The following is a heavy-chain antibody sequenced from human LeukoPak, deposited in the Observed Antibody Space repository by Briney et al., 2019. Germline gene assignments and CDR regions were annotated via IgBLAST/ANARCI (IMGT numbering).Heavy chain of an antibody. J-gene: IGHJ5*02. CDR1: GGSISSYY. V-gene: IGHV4-59*01. Sequence: SETLSLTCTVSGGSISSYYWSWIRQPPGKGLEWIGYIYYSGSTNYNPSLKSRVTMSVDTSKNQFSLKLTSVTAADTAVYYCARDYGDYEANWFDPWGQGTLVTVSS. CDR2: IYYSGST. CDR3: ARDYGDYEANWFDP. D-gene: IGHD4-17*01.